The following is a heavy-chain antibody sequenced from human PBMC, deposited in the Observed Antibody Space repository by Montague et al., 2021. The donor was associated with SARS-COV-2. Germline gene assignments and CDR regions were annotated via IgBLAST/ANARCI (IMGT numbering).Heavy chain of an antibody. Sequence: SETLSLTCTVSNGSMSRYWWSWIRQPPGKGLEWIGYVYYTGSTNYNPSLWSRVTISVDTSKYLFSLKLSSVTVADTAFYYCARGSVEVNGNAFEIWGQGTMVTVSS. D-gene: IGHD5-24*01. V-gene: IGHV4-59*01. CDR3: ARGSVEVNGNAFEI. CDR1: NGSMSRYW. J-gene: IGHJ3*02. CDR2: VYYTGST.